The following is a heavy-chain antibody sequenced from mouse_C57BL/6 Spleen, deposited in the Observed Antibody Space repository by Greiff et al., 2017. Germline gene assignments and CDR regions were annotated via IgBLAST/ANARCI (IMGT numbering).Heavy chain of an antibody. CDR3: ARKVITTVVATDYYAMDY. CDR2: IWTGGGT. J-gene: IGHJ4*01. CDR1: GFSLTSYA. D-gene: IGHD1-1*01. V-gene: IGHV2-9-1*01. Sequence: VHLVESGPGLVAPSQSLSITCTVSGFSLTSYAISWVRQPPGKGLEWLGVIWTGGGTNYNSALKSRLSISKDNSKSQVFLKMNSLQTDDTARYYCARKVITTVVATDYYAMDYWGQGTSVTVSS.